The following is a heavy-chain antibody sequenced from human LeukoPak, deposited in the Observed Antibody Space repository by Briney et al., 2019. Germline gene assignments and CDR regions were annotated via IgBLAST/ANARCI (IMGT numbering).Heavy chain of an antibody. CDR3: ARVRFYDTTGYSTSYYLDY. V-gene: IGHV4-59*01. CDR1: GGPIIASY. J-gene: IGHJ4*02. D-gene: IGHD3-22*01. CDR2: THYSGTG. Sequence: SETLPLTCAVSGGPIIASYWSWIRQPPGKGLEWIGYTHYSGTGNYNPSLKSRVTISIDTSKNRFSLRLTSVTAADTAVYYCARVRFYDTTGYSTSYYLDYRGQGALVTVSS.